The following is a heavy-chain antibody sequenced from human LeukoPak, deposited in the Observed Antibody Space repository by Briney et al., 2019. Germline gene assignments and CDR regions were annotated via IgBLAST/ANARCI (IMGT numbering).Heavy chain of an antibody. CDR1: GYSISSGYY. J-gene: IGHJ4*02. CDR2: IYHSGST. V-gene: IGHV4-38-2*02. CDR3: AHSSSSVDYFDY. Sequence: SETRSLTCTVSGYSISSGYYWGWIRQPPGKGLEWIGSIYHSGSTYYNPSLKSRVTISVDTSKNQFSLKLSSVTAADTAVYYCAHSSSSVDYFDYWGQGTLVTVSS. D-gene: IGHD6-6*01.